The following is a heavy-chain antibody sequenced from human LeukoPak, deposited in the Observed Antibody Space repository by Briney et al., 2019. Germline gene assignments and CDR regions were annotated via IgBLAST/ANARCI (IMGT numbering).Heavy chain of an antibody. J-gene: IGHJ3*02. V-gene: IGHV3-23*01. Sequence: PGGSLRLSYAASGFTFSSYAMSWVRQAPGKGLEWVSAISGSGGSTYYADSVKGRFTISRDNSKNTLYLQMNSLRAEDTAVYYCAKGERITIFGVVMHDAFDIWGQGTMVTVSS. CDR1: GFTFSSYA. CDR2: ISGSGGST. D-gene: IGHD3-3*01. CDR3: AKGERITIFGVVMHDAFDI.